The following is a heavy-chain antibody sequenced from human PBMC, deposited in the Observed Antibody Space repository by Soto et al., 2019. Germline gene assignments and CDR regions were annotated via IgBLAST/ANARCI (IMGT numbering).Heavy chain of an antibody. V-gene: IGHV4-34*01. CDR1: GGSFSGYY. CDR2: INHSGTT. Sequence: QVQLQQWGAGLLKPSETLSLTCAVYGGSFSGYYWNWIRQPPGKGLERIGEINHSGTTNYNASLKSRVTISLDTSKNELFLNLRSVPAADTAVYYCARGRGFDPWGQGTLVTVSS. J-gene: IGHJ5*02. CDR3: ARGRGFDP.